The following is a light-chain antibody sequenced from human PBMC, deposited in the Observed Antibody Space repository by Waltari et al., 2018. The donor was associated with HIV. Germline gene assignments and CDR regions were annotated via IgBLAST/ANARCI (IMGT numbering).Light chain of an antibody. J-gene: IGLJ2*01. Sequence: QSALTQPASVSGSPGQSITISCTGTSSDVGGYNYVSWYQQHPGKAPNLMIYAVSNRASGVSNRFSGSKSGNTVSLVISGLQSEDEGDYYCSSYSRSGTLVFGGGTTLTVL. CDR3: SSYSRSGTLV. V-gene: IGLV2-14*01. CDR2: AVS. CDR1: SSDVGGYNY.